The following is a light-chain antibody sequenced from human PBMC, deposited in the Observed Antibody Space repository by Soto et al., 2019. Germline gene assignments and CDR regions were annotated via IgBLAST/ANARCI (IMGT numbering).Light chain of an antibody. CDR1: QSISGF. CDR3: QQSYSSPRIT. J-gene: IGKJ5*01. CDR2: GAS. Sequence: DIEMTQSPSSLSASVGDRVTITCRASQSISGFLNWYQQKPGKAPRLLIYGASNLQSGVPSRFSARGYGTDFTLTISSLQPADFATYYCQQSYSSPRITFGQGTRLDI. V-gene: IGKV1-39*01.